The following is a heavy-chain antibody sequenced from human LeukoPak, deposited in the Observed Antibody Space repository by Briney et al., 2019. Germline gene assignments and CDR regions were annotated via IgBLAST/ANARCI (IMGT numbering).Heavy chain of an antibody. CDR2: IWSDGSNK. J-gene: IGHJ3*01. CDR1: GFTFSSYG. Sequence: GGSLRLSCAASGFTFSSYGMHWVRQAPGKGLEWVAIIWSDGSNKYYADFVKGRFTISRDNSKNTLYLQMNSLRAEDTAVYYCARADSSSWPGEAFDAWGQGTMVTVSS. V-gene: IGHV3-33*01. D-gene: IGHD6-13*01. CDR3: ARADSSSWPGEAFDA.